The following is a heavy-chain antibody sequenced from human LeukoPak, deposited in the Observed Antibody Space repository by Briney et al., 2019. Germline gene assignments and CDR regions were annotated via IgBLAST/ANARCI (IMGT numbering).Heavy chain of an antibody. CDR2: IRSKANSYAT. V-gene: IGHV3-73*01. CDR1: GFTFSSYS. D-gene: IGHD2-15*01. J-gene: IGHJ6*03. Sequence: PGGSLRLSCAASGFTFSSYSMNWVRQAPGKGLEWVGRIRSKANSYATAYAASVKGRFTISRDDSKNTAYLQMNSLKTEDTAVCYCTRPSTGYCSGGSCYDNYYYYMDVWGKGTTVTVSS. CDR3: TRPSTGYCSGGSCYDNYYYYMDV.